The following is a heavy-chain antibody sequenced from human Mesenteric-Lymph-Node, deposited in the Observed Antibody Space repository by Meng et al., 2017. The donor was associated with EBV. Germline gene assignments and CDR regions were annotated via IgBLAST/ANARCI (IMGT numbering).Heavy chain of an antibody. CDR1: VSSISSSSSY. D-gene: IGHD1-26*01. J-gene: IGHJ4*02. CDR2: FYYSENT. CDR3: ARRPWSLYYYFDY. V-gene: IGHV4-39*07. Sequence: GPGLGKPSEPRSLTCTVSVSSISSSSSYWGWIRQPPGKGLEWIGDFYYSENTYYNPSLKSRVTISVDTSKNQFSLKLSSVTAADTAVYYCARRPWSLYYYFDYWGPGTLVTVSS.